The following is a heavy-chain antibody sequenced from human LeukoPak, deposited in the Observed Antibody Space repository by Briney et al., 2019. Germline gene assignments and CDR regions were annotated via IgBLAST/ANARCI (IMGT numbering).Heavy chain of an antibody. Sequence: SGTLSLTCAVYGGSFSGYYWSWIRQPPGKGLEWIGEINHSGSTNYNPSLKSRVTISVDTSKNQFSLKLSSVTAADTAVYYCARVHRSGRFDYWGQGTLVTVSS. CDR3: ARVHRSGRFDY. V-gene: IGHV4-34*01. CDR2: INHSGST. J-gene: IGHJ4*02. CDR1: GGSFSGYY. D-gene: IGHD3-10*01.